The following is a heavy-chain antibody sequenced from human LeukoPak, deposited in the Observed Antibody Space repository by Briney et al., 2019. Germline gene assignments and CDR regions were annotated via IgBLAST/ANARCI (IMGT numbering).Heavy chain of an antibody. CDR3: AKDLSVVGAHDSFDV. V-gene: IGHV3-48*02. CDR1: GFTFSTYS. D-gene: IGHD1-26*01. Sequence: GGSLRLSCAVSGFTFSTYSMNWVRQAPGKGLEWVSYISSSSSTIYYADSVKGRFTISRDNAKNSLYLQMNSLRDEDTAVYYCAKDLSVVGAHDSFDVWGQGTMVTVSS. CDR2: ISSSSSTI. J-gene: IGHJ3*01.